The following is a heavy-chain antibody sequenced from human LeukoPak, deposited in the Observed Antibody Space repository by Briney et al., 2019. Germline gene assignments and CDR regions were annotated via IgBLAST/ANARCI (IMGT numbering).Heavy chain of an antibody. CDR3: ARDSSSGWADAFDI. CDR2: INPSGGST. CDR1: GYTFTSYY. J-gene: IGHJ3*02. Sequence: GASVKVSCKASGYTFTSYYMHWVRQAPGQGLEWMGIINPSGGSTSYAQKFQGRVTITADKSTSTAYMELSSLRSEDTAVYYCARDSSSGWADAFDIWGQGTMVTVSS. D-gene: IGHD6-19*01. V-gene: IGHV1-46*01.